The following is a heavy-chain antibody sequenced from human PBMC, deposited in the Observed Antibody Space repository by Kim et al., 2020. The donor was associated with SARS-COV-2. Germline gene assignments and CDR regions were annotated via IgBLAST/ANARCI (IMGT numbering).Heavy chain of an antibody. J-gene: IGHJ5*02. CDR1: GGSISSGGYY. CDR3: ARAGGQYYYSWFDP. D-gene: IGHD3-10*01. Sequence: SETLSLTCTVSGGSISSGGYYWSWIRQHPGKGLEWIGYIYYSGSTYYNPSLKSRVTISVDTSKNQFSLKLSSVTAADTAVYYCARAGGQYYYSWFDPWGQGTLVTVSS. CDR2: IYYSGST. V-gene: IGHV4-31*03.